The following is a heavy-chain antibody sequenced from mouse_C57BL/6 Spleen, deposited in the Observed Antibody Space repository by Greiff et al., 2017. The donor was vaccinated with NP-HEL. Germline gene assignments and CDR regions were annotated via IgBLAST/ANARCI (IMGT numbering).Heavy chain of an antibody. D-gene: IGHD2-5*01. CDR1: GFTFTSYA. J-gene: IGHJ1*03. Sequence: EVNLVESGGGLVKPGGSLKLSCAASGFTFTSYAMSWVRQTPEKSLEWVATISDGGSYTYYPDNLKGRSTITRDTAANHPYLQMSHLKSEDTALYYCACSYYSNYVEYFDVWGTGTTVTVSS. CDR3: ACSYYSNYVEYFDV. CDR2: ISDGGSYT. V-gene: IGHV5-4*03.